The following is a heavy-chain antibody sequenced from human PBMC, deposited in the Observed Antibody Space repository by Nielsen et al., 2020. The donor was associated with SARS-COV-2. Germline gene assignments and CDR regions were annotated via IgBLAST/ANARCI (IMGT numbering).Heavy chain of an antibody. J-gene: IGHJ6*02. CDR3: ASHSNPEYYYYYYGMDV. CDR2: IYYSGST. V-gene: IGHV4-59*08. Sequence: GSLRLSCTVSGGSISSYYWSWIRQPPGKGLEWIGYIYYSGSTNYNPSLKSRVTISVDTSKNQFSLKLSSVTAADTAVYYCASHSNPEYYYYYYGMDVWGQGTTVTVSS. CDR1: GGSISSYY. D-gene: IGHD4-11*01.